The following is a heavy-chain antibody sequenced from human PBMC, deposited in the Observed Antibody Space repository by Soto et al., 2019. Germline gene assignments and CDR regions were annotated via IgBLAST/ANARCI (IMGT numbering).Heavy chain of an antibody. V-gene: IGHV3-74*01. J-gene: IGHJ4*02. CDR3: ARDEGDAMVRGYDN. Sequence: EAQLVQSGGGLVQPRGSMRLSCAASGFTFSDYWMHWVRQTPGKGLVWVSSIKFDGSRTYYADSVKGRFSISRDNAKNTLYLQLNGLSAEDTALYYCARDEGDAMVRGYDNWGQGTLVTVSS. CDR2: IKFDGSRT. CDR1: GFTFSDYW. D-gene: IGHD3-10*01.